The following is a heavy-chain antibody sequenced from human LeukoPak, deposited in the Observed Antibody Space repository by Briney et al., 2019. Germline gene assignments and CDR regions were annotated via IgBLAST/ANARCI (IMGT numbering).Heavy chain of an antibody. CDR1: GGSISSGSYY. V-gene: IGHV4-61*02. CDR3: AREGARYSGYDS. J-gene: IGHJ4*02. D-gene: IGHD5-12*01. CDR2: IYTSGST. Sequence: SETLSLTCTVSGGSISSGSYYWSWIRQPAGKGLEWIGRIYTSGSTNYNPSLKSRVTISVDTSKNQFSLKLSSVTAADTAVYYCAREGARYSGYDSWGQGTQVTVSS.